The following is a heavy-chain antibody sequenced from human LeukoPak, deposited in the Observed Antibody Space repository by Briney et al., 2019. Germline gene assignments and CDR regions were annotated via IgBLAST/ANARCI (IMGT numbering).Heavy chain of an antibody. CDR1: GGSFSGYY. J-gene: IGHJ4*02. CDR2: INHSGST. CDR3: ARVGYCSGGSCYRAADY. Sequence: SETLSLTCAVYGGSFSGYYWSWIRQPPGKGLEWIGEINHSGSTNYNPSLKSRVTISVDTSKNQFSLKLSSVTAADTAVYYCARVGYCSGGSCYRAADYWGQGTLVTVSS. V-gene: IGHV4-34*01. D-gene: IGHD2-15*01.